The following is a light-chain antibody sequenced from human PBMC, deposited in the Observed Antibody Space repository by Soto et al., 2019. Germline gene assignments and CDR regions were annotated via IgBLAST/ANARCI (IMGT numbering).Light chain of an antibody. J-gene: IGKJ4*01. Sequence: LSQSPDTVSLSPGERATLCCRASQGGRSDYVACSTQRPGPAHRVIIFSVSTRATGVPDRYSGSGSGTDFTLAIGGLEPEDLALYYCQQYGNSPLALGGRT. CDR3: QQYGNSPLA. CDR1: QGGRSDY. CDR2: SVS. V-gene: IGKV3-20*01.